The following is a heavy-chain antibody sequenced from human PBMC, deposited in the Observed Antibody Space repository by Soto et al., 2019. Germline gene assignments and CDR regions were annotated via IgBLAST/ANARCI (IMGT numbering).Heavy chain of an antibody. CDR1: GFTVSSNY. CDR3: ARARTGYPYYYYGMDV. J-gene: IGHJ6*02. D-gene: IGHD3-9*01. V-gene: IGHV3-53*01. Sequence: LRLSCAASGFTVSSNYMSWVRQAPGKGLEWVSVIYSGGSTYYADAVKGRFTISRDNSKNKLYLQMNSLRAEDTAVYYCARARTGYPYYYYGMDVWGQGTTVTVSS. CDR2: IYSGGST.